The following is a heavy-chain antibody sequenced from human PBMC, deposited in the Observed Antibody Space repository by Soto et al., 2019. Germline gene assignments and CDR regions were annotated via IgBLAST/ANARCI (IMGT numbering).Heavy chain of an antibody. J-gene: IGHJ4*02. CDR3: ARENLEYSSSFDY. CDR2: IYYSGST. D-gene: IGHD6-13*01. CDR1: GGSISSGGYY. Sequence: PSETLSLTCTVSGGSISSGGYYWSWIRQHPGKGLEWIGYIYYSGSTYYNPSLKSRVTISVDTSKNQFSLKLSSVTAADTAVYYCARENLEYSSSFDYWGQGTLVTVSS. V-gene: IGHV4-31*03.